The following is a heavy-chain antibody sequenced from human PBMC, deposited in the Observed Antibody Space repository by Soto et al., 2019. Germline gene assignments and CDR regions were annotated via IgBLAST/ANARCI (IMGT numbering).Heavy chain of an antibody. CDR3: TTDIYFGATERY. V-gene: IGHV3-15*07. J-gene: IGHJ4*02. Sequence: GGSLRLSCAASGFTFSNAWMNWVRQATGKGLEWVGRIKSKTDGGTTDYAAPVKGRFTISRDDSKNTLYLQMNSLKTEDTAVYYCTTDIYFGATERYWGQGTLVTVSS. CDR1: GFTFSNAW. CDR2: IKSKTDGGTT. D-gene: IGHD1-26*01.